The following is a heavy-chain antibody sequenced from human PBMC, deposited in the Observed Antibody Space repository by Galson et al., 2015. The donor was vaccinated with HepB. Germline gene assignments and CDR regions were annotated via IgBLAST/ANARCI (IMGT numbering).Heavy chain of an antibody. CDR3: ARDRRYCSGGSCYGAGYYGMDV. D-gene: IGHD2-15*01. Sequence: SVKVSCKASGYTFTGCYMHWVRQAPGQGLEWMGWINPNSGGTNYAQKFQGWVTMTRDTSISTAYMELSRLRSDDTAVYYCARDRRYCSGGSCYGAGYYGMDVWGQGTTVTVSS. CDR1: GYTFTGCY. V-gene: IGHV1-2*04. J-gene: IGHJ6*02. CDR2: INPNSGGT.